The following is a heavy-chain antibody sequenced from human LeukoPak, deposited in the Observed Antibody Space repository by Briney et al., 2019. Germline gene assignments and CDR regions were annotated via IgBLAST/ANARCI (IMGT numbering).Heavy chain of an antibody. J-gene: IGHJ5*02. CDR1: GGSISSYY. CDR2: ICYSGST. CDR3: ARGGPVGSWFDP. D-gene: IGHD1-26*01. Sequence: PSETLSLTCTVSGGSISSYYWSWIRRPPGKGLEWIGYICYSGSTKYNPSLKSRVTISVDMSKNQFSLKLSSVTAADTAVYYCARGGPVGSWFDPWGQGTLVSVSS. V-gene: IGHV4-59*01.